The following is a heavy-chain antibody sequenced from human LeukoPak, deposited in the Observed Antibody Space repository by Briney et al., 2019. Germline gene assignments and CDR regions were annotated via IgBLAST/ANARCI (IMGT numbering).Heavy chain of an antibody. D-gene: IGHD3-9*01. CDR2: IYYSGST. V-gene: IGHV4-39*01. J-gene: IGHJ4*02. Sequence: SETLSLTCTVSGGSISSSSYYWGWIRQPPGKGLEWIGSIYYSGSTYYNPSLKSRVTISVDTSKNQFSLKLSSVTAADTAVYYCARLTPSIFWGQGTLVTVSS. CDR1: GGSISSSSYY. CDR3: ARLTPSIF.